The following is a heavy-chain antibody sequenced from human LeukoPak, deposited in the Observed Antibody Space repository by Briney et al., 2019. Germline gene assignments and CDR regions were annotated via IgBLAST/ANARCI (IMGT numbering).Heavy chain of an antibody. CDR3: ARRNILTEGEAFDI. J-gene: IGHJ3*02. D-gene: IGHD3-9*01. CDR2: IYSSGSA. Sequence: SETLSLTCSVSGGSLSNYYWTWIRRPPGKGLEWIGYIYSSGSANYNPSLRSRVTISVDASKNQFSLKLNSVTAADTAVYYCARRNILTEGEAFDIWGQGTLVTVSS. V-gene: IGHV4-59*08. CDR1: GGSLSNYY.